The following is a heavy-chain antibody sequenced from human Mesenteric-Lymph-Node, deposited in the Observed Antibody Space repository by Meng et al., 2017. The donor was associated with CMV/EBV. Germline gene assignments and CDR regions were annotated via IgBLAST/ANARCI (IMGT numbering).Heavy chain of an antibody. CDR3: ARDMSSNWNDYYYYAMDV. J-gene: IGHJ6*02. D-gene: IGHD1-20*01. CDR2: IISDGSTT. Sequence: GESLKISCAASGFTFSNYWMHWVRQAPGKGLVWVSRIISDGSTTNYADSVKGRFTISRDNAKNSLYLQMNSPRDEDTAVFYCARDMSSNWNDYYYYAMDVWGQGTTVTVSS. CDR1: GFTFSNYW. V-gene: IGHV3-74*01.